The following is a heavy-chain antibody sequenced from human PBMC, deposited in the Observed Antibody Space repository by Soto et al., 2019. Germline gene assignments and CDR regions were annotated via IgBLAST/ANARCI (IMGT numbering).Heavy chain of an antibody. D-gene: IGHD3-10*01. CDR1: GFTFSSYT. J-gene: IGHJ4*01. CDR3: ARAREASMLRVPLSY. V-gene: IGHV3-23*01. CDR2: IGVSGDGT. Sequence: PGGSLRLSCEASGFTFSSYTMNWVRRAPGKGLEWVATIGVSGDGTYYGDSVRGRFTISRDNSKKTVYLQMNSLRAEDTAIYYCARAREASMLRVPLSYWGHGNLVNVSA.